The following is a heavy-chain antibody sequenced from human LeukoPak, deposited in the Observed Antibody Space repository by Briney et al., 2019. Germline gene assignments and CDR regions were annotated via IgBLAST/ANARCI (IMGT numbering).Heavy chain of an antibody. CDR2: ISGSGVST. J-gene: IGHJ4*02. CDR1: GFTFSSYA. D-gene: IGHD6-6*01. V-gene: IGHV3-23*01. Sequence: GGSLRLSCAASGFTFSSYAMSWVRLAPGKGLEWVSAISGSGVSTYHADSVKGRFTISRDNSKNTLYLQMNSLRAEDTAVYYCARHRSSWLIDYWGQGTLVTVSS. CDR3: ARHRSSWLIDY.